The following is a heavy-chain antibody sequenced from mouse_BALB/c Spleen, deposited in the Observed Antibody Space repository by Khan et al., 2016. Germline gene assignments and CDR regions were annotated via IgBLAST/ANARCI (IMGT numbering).Heavy chain of an antibody. CDR3: SIVYYYGSSSFYFDY. Sequence: EVELVESGGGLVKPGGSLKLSCAASGFDFSTYDMSWVRQTPEKRLEWVATISSGGSYTFYPDSVKGRFTISRNNARDTLYLQMSSLRSEDTALYYCSIVYYYGSSSFYFDYWGQGTSLTVSS. V-gene: IGHV5-9*02. J-gene: IGHJ2*02. CDR1: GFDFSTYD. CDR2: ISSGGSYT. D-gene: IGHD1-1*01.